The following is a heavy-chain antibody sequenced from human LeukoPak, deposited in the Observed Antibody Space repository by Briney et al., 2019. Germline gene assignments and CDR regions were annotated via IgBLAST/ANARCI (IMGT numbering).Heavy chain of an antibody. CDR2: IYYSGST. V-gene: IGHV4-39*01. D-gene: IGHD6-19*01. CDR3: ASLSVAGTDYFDY. Sequence: SETLSLTCTVSGGSISSSSYYWGWIRQPPGKGLEWIGSIYYSGSTYHNPSLKSRVTISVDTSKNQFSLKLSSVTAADTAVYYCASLSVAGTDYFDYWGQGTLVTVSS. J-gene: IGHJ4*02. CDR1: GGSISSSSYY.